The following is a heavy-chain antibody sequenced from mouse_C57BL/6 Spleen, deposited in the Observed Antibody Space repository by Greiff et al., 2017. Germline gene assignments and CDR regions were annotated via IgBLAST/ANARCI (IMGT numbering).Heavy chain of an antibody. CDR1: GFTFSSYA. D-gene: IGHD4-1*01. J-gene: IGHJ2*01. CDR3: ARDSNWDDY. Sequence: EVQGVESGGGLVKPGGSLKLSCAASGFTFSSYAMSWVRQTPEKRLEWVATISDGGSYTYYPDNVKGRFTISRDNAKNNLYLQMSHLKSEDTAMYYCARDSNWDDYWGQGTTLTVSS. V-gene: IGHV5-4*01. CDR2: ISDGGSYT.